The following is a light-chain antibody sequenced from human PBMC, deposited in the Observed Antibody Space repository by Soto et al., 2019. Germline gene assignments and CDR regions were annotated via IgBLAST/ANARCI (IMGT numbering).Light chain of an antibody. CDR3: ETWDSNTHTV. J-gene: IGLJ3*02. V-gene: IGLV4-60*02. CDR2: LEGSGSY. Sequence: QPVLTQSSSASASLGSSVKLTCTLSSGHSSYIIAWHQQQPGKAPRYLMKLEGSGSYNKGSGVPDRFSGSSSGADRYLTISNLQFEDEAEYYWETWDSNTHTVFGGGTKLTVL. CDR1: SGHSSYI.